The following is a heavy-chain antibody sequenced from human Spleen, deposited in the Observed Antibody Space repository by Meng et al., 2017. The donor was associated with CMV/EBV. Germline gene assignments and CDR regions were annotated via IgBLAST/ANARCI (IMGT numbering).Heavy chain of an antibody. Sequence: ESLKISCAVYGGSFTDYYWSWIRQPPGKGLEWIGEINHIGSTNYNPSLKSRVTISVDTSKNQFSLKLRSVTAADSAMYYCARDVGYCSGGTCSDYWGQGTLVTVSS. D-gene: IGHD2-15*01. CDR2: INHIGST. V-gene: IGHV4-34*01. J-gene: IGHJ4*02. CDR3: ARDVGYCSGGTCSDY. CDR1: GGSFTDYY.